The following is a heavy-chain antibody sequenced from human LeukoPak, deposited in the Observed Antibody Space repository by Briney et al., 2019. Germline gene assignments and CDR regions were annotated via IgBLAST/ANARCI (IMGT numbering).Heavy chain of an antibody. CDR1: GGTFSSYA. CDR2: IIPILGIA. CDR3: ARLGREYSSSWYFDY. Sequence: SVKVSCKASGGTFSSYAISWVRQAPGQGLEWMGRIIPILGIANYAQKFQGRVTITADKSTSIAYMELSSLRSEDTAVYYCARLGREYSSSWYFDYWGQGTLVTVSS. V-gene: IGHV1-69*04. D-gene: IGHD6-13*01. J-gene: IGHJ4*02.